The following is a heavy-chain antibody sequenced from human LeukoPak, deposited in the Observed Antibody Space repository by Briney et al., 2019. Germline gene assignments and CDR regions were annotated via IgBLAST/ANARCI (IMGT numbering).Heavy chain of an antibody. D-gene: IGHD5-24*01. CDR3: ARHRQQGSNLDYFDY. J-gene: IGHJ4*02. Sequence: GESLKISCKGSGYSFTSYWIGWVRQMPGKGLEWMGIIYPGDSDTRYSPSFQGQVTISADKSISTAYLQWSSLKASDTAMYYCARHRQQGSNLDYFDYWGQGTLVTVSS. V-gene: IGHV5-51*01. CDR2: IYPGDSDT. CDR1: GYSFTSYW.